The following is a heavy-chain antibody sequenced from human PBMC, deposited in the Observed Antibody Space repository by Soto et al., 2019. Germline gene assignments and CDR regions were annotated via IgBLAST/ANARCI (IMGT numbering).Heavy chain of an antibody. J-gene: IGHJ3*02. CDR2: ISYDGSNK. CDR1: GFTFRSYG. Sequence: GGSPRLSCAAPGFTFRSYGMHWVRQAPGKGLEWVAVISYDGSNKYYADSVKGRFTISRDNSKNTLYLQMNSLRAEDTAVYYCAKVPLPGNDAFEIWGQGTMVTVSS. V-gene: IGHV3-30*18. CDR3: AKVPLPGNDAFEI.